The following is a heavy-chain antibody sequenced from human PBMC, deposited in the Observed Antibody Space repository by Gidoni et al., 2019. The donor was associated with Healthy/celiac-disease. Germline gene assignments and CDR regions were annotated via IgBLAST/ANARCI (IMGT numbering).Heavy chain of an antibody. CDR1: GGSISSYY. CDR3: ARRLYCGGDCYHFDY. D-gene: IGHD2-21*02. J-gene: IGHJ4*02. V-gene: IGHV4-59*08. CDR2: IYYSGST. Sequence: QVQLQESGPGLVKPSETLSLTCTVSGGSISSYYWSWIRQPPGKGLEWIGYIYYSGSTNYNPSLKSRVTISVDTSKNQFSLKLSSVTAADTAVYYCARRLYCGGDCYHFDYWGQGTLXTVSS.